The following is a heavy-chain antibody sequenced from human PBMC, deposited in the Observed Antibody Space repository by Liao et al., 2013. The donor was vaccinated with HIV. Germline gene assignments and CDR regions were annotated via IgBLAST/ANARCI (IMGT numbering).Heavy chain of an antibody. CDR3: ARGFRLRLGLVDY. J-gene: IGHJ4*02. V-gene: IGHV4-34*01. D-gene: IGHD3-16*01. CDR2: INHSGST. Sequence: QVQLQQWGAGLLKPSETLSLTCAVYGGSFSGYYWSWIRQPPGKGLEWIGEINHSGSTNYNPSLKSRVTISVDTSKNQFSLKLSSVTAADTAVYYCARGFRLRLGLVDYWGQGTLVDRLL. CDR1: GGSFSGYY.